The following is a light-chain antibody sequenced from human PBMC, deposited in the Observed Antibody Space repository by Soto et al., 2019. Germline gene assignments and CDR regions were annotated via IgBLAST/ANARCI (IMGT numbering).Light chain of an antibody. J-gene: IGKJ1*01. CDR2: STS. CDR1: QSVGSSY. Sequence: ENVLTQSPGTLSLSPGEIATLSCRASQSVGSSYLAWYQQKPGQAPRLLIYSTSSRATDIPDRFSGSGSGTDFTLTISRLEPEDFAVYYCQQYDSPIWTFGQGTKVEIK. V-gene: IGKV3-20*01. CDR3: QQYDSPIWT.